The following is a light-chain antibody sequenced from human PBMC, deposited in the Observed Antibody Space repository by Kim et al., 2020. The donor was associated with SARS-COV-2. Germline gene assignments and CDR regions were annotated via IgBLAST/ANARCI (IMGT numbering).Light chain of an antibody. CDR1: SSDVGASDS. J-gene: IGLJ2*01. Sequence: GQSVPISCTGTSSDVGASDSVSWYQQHPGKAPKVMIFDVSKRPSGVPDRFSGSKSGNTASLTVSGLQPEDEGDYYCCSHAGDRGVIFGGGTQLTVL. CDR3: CSHAGDRGVI. CDR2: DVS. V-gene: IGLV2-8*01.